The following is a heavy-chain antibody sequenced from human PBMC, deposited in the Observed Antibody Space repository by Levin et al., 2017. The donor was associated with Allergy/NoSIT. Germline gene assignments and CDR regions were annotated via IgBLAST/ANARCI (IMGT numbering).Heavy chain of an antibody. CDR3: ARSFVVGSCSSTSCSSFDL. V-gene: IGHV3-21*01. Sequence: GGSLRLSCVASGFTFSSCGFNWVRQAPGKGLEWVAFISSGSDYIYYADSVKGRFTISRDNAKNSLFLQLNSLKAEDSAVYHCARSFVVGSCSSTSCSSFDLWGRGALVTVSS. D-gene: IGHD2-2*01. J-gene: IGHJ2*01. CDR1: GFTFSSCG. CDR2: ISSGSDYI.